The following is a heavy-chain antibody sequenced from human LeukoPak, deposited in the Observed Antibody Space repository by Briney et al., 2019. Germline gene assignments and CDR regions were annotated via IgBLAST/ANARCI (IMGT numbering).Heavy chain of an antibody. Sequence: PGGSLRLSCAASGFTFSIYSMNWVRQAPGKGLEWVSSISSSSSYIYYVDSVEGRFTISRDNAKNSLYLQMNSLRAEDTAVYYCARDPFTYYDYVWGSYRYHDYWGQGNLVTVSS. D-gene: IGHD3-16*02. CDR2: ISSSSSYI. CDR1: GFTFSIYS. J-gene: IGHJ4*02. V-gene: IGHV3-21*01. CDR3: ARDPFTYYDYVWGSYRYHDY.